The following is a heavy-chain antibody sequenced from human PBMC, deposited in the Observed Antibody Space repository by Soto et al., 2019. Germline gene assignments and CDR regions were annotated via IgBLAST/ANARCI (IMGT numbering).Heavy chain of an antibody. CDR1: GFTFSSYS. CDR2: ISSSSSTI. CDR3: ARAERYYDILTGYYIRGYFDY. V-gene: IGHV3-48*01. J-gene: IGHJ4*02. Sequence: TGGSLRLSCAASGFTFSSYSMNWVRQATGKGLEWVSYISSSSSTIYYADSVKGRFTISRDNAKNSLYLQMNSLRAEDTAVYYCARAERYYDILTGYYIRGYFDYWGQGTLVTVSS. D-gene: IGHD3-9*01.